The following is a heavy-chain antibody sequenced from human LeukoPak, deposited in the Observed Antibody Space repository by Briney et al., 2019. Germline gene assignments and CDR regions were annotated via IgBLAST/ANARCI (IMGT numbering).Heavy chain of an antibody. Sequence: SETLSLTCAVSGGSISGYYWSWIRQPAGKGLEWMGRISGSGSTDYDPSLKSRVTMSVDTSKNQFSLKLSSVTAADTAVYHCARDVSASYYDILTGSYMGNWFDPWGQGTLVTVSS. J-gene: IGHJ5*02. CDR1: GGSISGYY. V-gene: IGHV4-4*07. D-gene: IGHD3-9*01. CDR3: ARDVSASYYDILTGSYMGNWFDP. CDR2: ISGSGST.